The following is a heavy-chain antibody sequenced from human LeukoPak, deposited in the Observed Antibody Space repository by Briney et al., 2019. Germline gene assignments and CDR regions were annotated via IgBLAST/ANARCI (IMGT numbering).Heavy chain of an antibody. CDR1: GFTFSSYE. CDR3: ARAGPGSYWEGAFDI. D-gene: IGHD1-26*01. Sequence: GGSLRLSCAASGFTFSSYEMNWVRQAPGKGLEWVSYISSSGSTIYYADSVKGRFTISRDNAKNSLYLQMNSLRAEDTAVYYCARAGPGSYWEGAFDIWGQGTKVTVSS. CDR2: ISSSGSTI. J-gene: IGHJ3*02. V-gene: IGHV3-48*03.